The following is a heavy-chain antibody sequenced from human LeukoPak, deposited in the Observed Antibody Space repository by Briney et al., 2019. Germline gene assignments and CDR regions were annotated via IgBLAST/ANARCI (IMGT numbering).Heavy chain of an antibody. Sequence: GGSLRLSCEASGFTFSNYGMHWVRQAPGKGLEWVAVISYDGSNKYYADSVKGRFTISRDNSKNTLYLQMNSLRAEDTAVYYCAKAQRGYSGYDLHYWGQGTLVTVSS. J-gene: IGHJ4*02. D-gene: IGHD5-12*01. CDR1: GFTFSNYG. CDR3: AKAQRGYSGYDLHY. V-gene: IGHV3-33*05. CDR2: ISYDGSNK.